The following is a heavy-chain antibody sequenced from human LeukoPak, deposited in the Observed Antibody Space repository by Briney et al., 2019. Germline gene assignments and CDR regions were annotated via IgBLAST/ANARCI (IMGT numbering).Heavy chain of an antibody. J-gene: IGHJ5*01. CDR1: GNTFTGYY. CDR2: NNPNSGGT. V-gene: IGHV1-2*02. CDR3: ARTGMGGNVWMDS. Sequence: ASVKVSCKASGNTFTGYYIHWVRQAPGQGFEWMGWNNPNSGGTNYAQKFQGRVTMTRDTSISTAYMELSRLRSDDTAVYYCARTGMGGNVWMDSWGQGTLVTVSS. D-gene: IGHD1-26*01.